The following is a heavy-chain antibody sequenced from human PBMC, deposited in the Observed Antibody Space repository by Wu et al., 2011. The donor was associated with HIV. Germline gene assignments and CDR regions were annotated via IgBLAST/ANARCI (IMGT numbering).Heavy chain of an antibody. CDR1: GYKFTASY. D-gene: IGHD3-16*01. J-gene: IGHJ4*02. CDR2: VSPHRGDS. V-gene: IGHV1-2*02. CDR3: MRGGAVPGY. Sequence: QVQLVQSGAEAQKPGASVKLSCRTSGYKFTASYIHWVRQVPGHGLEWMGWVSPHRGDSTYAQKFQGRVTMTSDTSISTAFLELTRLTFGDTAVYYCMRGGAVPGYWGQGTLVTVSS.